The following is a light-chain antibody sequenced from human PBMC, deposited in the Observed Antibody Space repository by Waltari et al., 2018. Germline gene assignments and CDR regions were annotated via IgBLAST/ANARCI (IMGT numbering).Light chain of an antibody. V-gene: IGKV3-20*01. CDR1: QSVSRT. Sequence: EIELTQSPGTLSLSPGERATLSCRASQSVSRTLAWYQQKPGQAPKLLIYGASIRATGSPDRFTGSGSGTDFSLTISSLEPEDVAIYFCQHYVRLPATFGQGTKVEIK. CDR3: QHYVRLPAT. J-gene: IGKJ1*01. CDR2: GAS.